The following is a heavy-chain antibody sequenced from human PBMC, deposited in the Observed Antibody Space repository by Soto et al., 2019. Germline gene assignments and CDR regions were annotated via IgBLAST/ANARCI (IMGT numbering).Heavy chain of an antibody. J-gene: IGHJ3*02. CDR2: IYYSGNT. CDR1: GASVSSGDYY. Sequence: SETLSLTCTVSGASVSSGDYYWNWIRQPPGKGLEWIGYIYYSGNTYYNPSLKSRMTISVDTSRNHFSLNLNSVTAADSALYYCATASNGDFDAFDIWGQGTMVTVSS. D-gene: IGHD4-17*01. CDR3: ATASNGDFDAFDI. V-gene: IGHV4-30-4*01.